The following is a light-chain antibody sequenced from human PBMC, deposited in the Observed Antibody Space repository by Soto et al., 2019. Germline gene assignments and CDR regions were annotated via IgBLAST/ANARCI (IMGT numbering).Light chain of an antibody. Sequence: EIVMTQSPATLSVSPGERATLSCRASQSVGSTLAWYQQKVGQAPRLLIYDASARATGIPARFSGSGSGTEFTLTISSLQSEDFAVDYCQQYNDWPETFGQGTKVEIK. CDR1: QSVGST. CDR3: QQYNDWPET. V-gene: IGKV3-15*01. J-gene: IGKJ1*01. CDR2: DAS.